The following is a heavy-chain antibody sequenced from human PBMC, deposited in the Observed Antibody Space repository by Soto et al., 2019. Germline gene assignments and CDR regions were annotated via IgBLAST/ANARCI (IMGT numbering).Heavy chain of an antibody. CDR2: IYWDDDK. CDR1: GFSLSTYNMV. Sequence: QITLKESGPTLVRPAQTLTLTCDFSGFSLSTYNMVVAWIRQPPGKPLEWLALIYWDDDKRYSPSLKDRLAISKDTSSNQVVLTITNMDPGDTATYFCAHAGDYDLLTFDHWGPGTLVTVSS. V-gene: IGHV2-5*02. D-gene: IGHD4-17*01. J-gene: IGHJ4*02. CDR3: AHAGDYDLLTFDH.